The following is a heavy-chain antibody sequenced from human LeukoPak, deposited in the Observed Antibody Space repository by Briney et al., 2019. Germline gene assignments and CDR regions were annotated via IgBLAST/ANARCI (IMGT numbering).Heavy chain of an antibody. Sequence: ASVKVSCKASGYTFTSYDINWVRQATGQGLEWMGWINPNSGGTNYAQKFQGRVTMTRDTSISTAYMELSRLRSDDTAVYYCARSPSQSGYWGQGTLVTVSS. V-gene: IGHV1-2*02. J-gene: IGHJ4*02. CDR1: GYTFTSYD. CDR3: ARSPSQSGY. CDR2: INPNSGGT.